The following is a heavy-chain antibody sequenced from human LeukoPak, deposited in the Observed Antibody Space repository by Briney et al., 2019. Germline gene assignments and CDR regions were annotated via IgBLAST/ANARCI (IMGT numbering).Heavy chain of an antibody. V-gene: IGHV1-2*02. J-gene: IGHJ4*02. Sequence: GASVTVSFTASGYTFTIYYMHWVRQAPGQGLEWMGWINANRGGTNYAQRFQGRVTMTRDTSITTAYMELSRLKSDDTAVYYCARRYCSSTSCYYFDYWGQGTLVTVSS. CDR2: INANRGGT. CDR1: GYTFTIYY. CDR3: ARRYCSSTSCYYFDY. D-gene: IGHD2-2*01.